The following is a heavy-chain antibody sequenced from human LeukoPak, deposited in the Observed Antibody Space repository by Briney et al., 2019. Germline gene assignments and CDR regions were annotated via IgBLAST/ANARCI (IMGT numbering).Heavy chain of an antibody. CDR2: VYTSGST. V-gene: IGHV4-61*02. Sequence: PSQTLSLTCTVSGGSISSGSYYWSWIRQPAGKGLEWIGRVYTSGSTNYNPSLKSRVTISVDTSKNQFSLKLSSVTAADTAVYYCARAHYYDSSVDYWGQRTLVTVSS. CDR3: ARAHYYDSSVDY. D-gene: IGHD3-22*01. CDR1: GGSISSGSYY. J-gene: IGHJ4*02.